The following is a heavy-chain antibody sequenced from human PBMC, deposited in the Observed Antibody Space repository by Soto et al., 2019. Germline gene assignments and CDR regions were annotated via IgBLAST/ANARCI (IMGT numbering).Heavy chain of an antibody. D-gene: IGHD6-13*01. Sequence: QVQLVESGGGVVQPGRSLRLSCAASGFTFNHNAMHWVRQAAGKGLEWVAQIWYDGSEKYYTDSVKGRFTISRDNFKNTVFLQMDSLRVEDTAVYYCARDGKQQAPYALDVWGKGTTVIVSS. CDR1: GFTFNHNA. J-gene: IGHJ6*04. CDR2: IWYDGSEK. CDR3: ARDGKQQAPYALDV. V-gene: IGHV3-33*01.